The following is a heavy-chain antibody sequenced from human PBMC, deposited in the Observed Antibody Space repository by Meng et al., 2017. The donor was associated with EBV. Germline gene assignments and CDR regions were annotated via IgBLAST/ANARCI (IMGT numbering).Heavy chain of an antibody. Sequence: VHLGQSGAEVKKPGTAVKIACKDSENDFNKLGISRVRRHPVKGLEWMSDITPVFGIANNAEGFQGIATISADTSTRTAYMDLSSLRTDDTAVYYCVRDLWRRIGECVWGQGTLVTVSS. CDR3: VRDLWRRIGECV. V-gene: IGHV1-69*17. J-gene: IGHJ4*02. CDR1: ENDFNKLG. CDR2: ITPVFGIA. D-gene: IGHD5-12*01.